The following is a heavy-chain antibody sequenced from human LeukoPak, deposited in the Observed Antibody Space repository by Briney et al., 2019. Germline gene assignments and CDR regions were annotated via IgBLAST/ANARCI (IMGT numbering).Heavy chain of an antibody. V-gene: IGHV3-30*02. Sequence: GGSLRLSRAASGFTFSSYGMHWVRQAPGKGLEWVAFIRYDGTNKNYADSVKGRYTISRDNSKNTLYLQMNSLRAEDTAVYFCAKGNYYYYMDVWGKGTTVTVSS. CDR1: GFTFSSYG. CDR2: IRYDGTNK. J-gene: IGHJ6*03. D-gene: IGHD6-13*01. CDR3: AKGNYYYYMDV.